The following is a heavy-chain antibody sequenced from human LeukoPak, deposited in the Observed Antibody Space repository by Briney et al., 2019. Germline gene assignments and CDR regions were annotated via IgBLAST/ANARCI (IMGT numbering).Heavy chain of an antibody. Sequence: SETLSLTCTVSGGSISSSYCSWIRQPPGKGLEWIGYIYYSGSTNYNPSLKSRVTISVDTSKNQFSLRLTSVTAADTAVYYCARQTGSGLFILPGGQGTLVTVSS. V-gene: IGHV4-59*08. CDR3: ARQTGSGLFILP. CDR2: IYYSGST. CDR1: GGSISSSY. J-gene: IGHJ4*02. D-gene: IGHD3/OR15-3a*01.